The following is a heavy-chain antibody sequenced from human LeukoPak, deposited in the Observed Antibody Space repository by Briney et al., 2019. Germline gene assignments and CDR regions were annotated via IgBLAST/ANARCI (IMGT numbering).Heavy chain of an antibody. CDR2: IYTSGST. D-gene: IGHD3-10*01. Sequence: SETLSLTCTVSGGSISSYYWSWIRQPAGKGLEWIGRIYTSGSTNYNPSPKSRVTMSVDTSKNQFSLTLSSVTAADTAVYYCARTPMDFFRGVPPRYYYYMDVWGKGTTVTISS. V-gene: IGHV4-4*07. J-gene: IGHJ6*03. CDR1: GGSISSYY. CDR3: ARTPMDFFRGVPPRYYYYMDV.